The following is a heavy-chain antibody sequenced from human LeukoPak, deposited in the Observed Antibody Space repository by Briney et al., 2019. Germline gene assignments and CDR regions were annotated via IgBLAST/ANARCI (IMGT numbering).Heavy chain of an antibody. V-gene: IGHV3-30*02. D-gene: IGHD3-22*01. CDR1: GFTVSSNY. CDR2: IRYDGSNK. J-gene: IGHJ4*02. CDR3: AKDKPPWYNDNPPYFDY. Sequence: GGSLRLSCAASGFTVSSNYMSWVRQAPGKGLEWVAFIRYDGSNKYYADSVKGRFTISRDNSKNTLYLQMNSLRAEDTAVYYCAKDKPPWYNDNPPYFDYWGQGTLVTVSS.